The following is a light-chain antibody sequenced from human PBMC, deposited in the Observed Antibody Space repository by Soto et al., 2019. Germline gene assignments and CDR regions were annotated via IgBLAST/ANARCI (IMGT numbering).Light chain of an antibody. CDR3: SSYAGSNNPVV. CDR2: EVS. CDR1: SSDVGGYNY. Sequence: QSALTQPPSASGSPGQSVTISCTGTSSDVGGYNYVSWYQQHPGKAPKLMIYEVSKRPSGVPDRFSGSKSGNTASLTVSGLQAEDEAAYYCSSYAGSNNPVVFGGGTQLTVL. J-gene: IGLJ2*01. V-gene: IGLV2-8*01.